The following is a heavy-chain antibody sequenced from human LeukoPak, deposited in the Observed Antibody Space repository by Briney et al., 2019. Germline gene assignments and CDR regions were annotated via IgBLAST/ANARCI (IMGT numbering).Heavy chain of an antibody. J-gene: IGHJ4*02. D-gene: IGHD3-22*01. CDR2: IYYSGST. CDR1: GGSISIGDYY. V-gene: IGHV4-30-4*01. CDR3: ARVSPAYDSSGYYYSYYFDY. Sequence: SQTLSLTCTVSGGSISIGDYYWSWIRQPPGKGLEWIGYIYYSGSTYYNPSLKSRVTISVDTSKNQFSLKLSSVTAADTAVYYCARVSPAYDSSGYYYSYYFDYWGQGTLVTVSS.